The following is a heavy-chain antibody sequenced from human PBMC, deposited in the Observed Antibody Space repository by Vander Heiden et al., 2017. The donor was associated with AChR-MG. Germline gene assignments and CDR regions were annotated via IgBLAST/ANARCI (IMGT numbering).Heavy chain of an antibody. V-gene: IGHV3-30-3*01. CDR3: ARNSLDWNYLRVVRGQFDY. CDR2: ISYDGSNK. CDR1: GFTFSSYA. D-gene: IGHD1-7*01. Sequence: QVQLVESGGGVVQPGRSLRLSCAASGFTFSSYAMHWVRQVPGKGLEWVAVISYDGSNKYYADSVKGRFTISRDNSKNTLYLQMNSLRAEDTAVYYCARNSLDWNYLRVVRGQFDYWGQGTLVTVSS. J-gene: IGHJ4*02.